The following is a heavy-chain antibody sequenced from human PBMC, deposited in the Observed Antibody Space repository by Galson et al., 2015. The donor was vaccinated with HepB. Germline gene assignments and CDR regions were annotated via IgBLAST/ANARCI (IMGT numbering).Heavy chain of an antibody. Sequence: SETLSLTCTVSGGSISSSSYYWGWIRQPPGKGLEWIGSIYYSGSTYYNPSLKSRVTISVDTSKNQFSLKLSSVTAADTAVYYCARRSGIAVYGVDYWGQGTLVTVSS. CDR1: GGSISSSSYY. D-gene: IGHD6-19*01. J-gene: IGHJ4*02. CDR2: IYYSGST. V-gene: IGHV4-39*01. CDR3: ARRSGIAVYGVDY.